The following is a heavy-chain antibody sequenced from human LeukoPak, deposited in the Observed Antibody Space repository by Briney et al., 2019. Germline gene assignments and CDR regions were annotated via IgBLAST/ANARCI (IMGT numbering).Heavy chain of an antibody. CDR3: ARLPAYCSSTSCYYDY. V-gene: IGHV3-48*04. Sequence: GGSLRLSCVASGFTFSSNSMNWVRQAPGKGLEWVSYISSASGSIYYADSVKGRFTVSRDNAKNSLFLQMNSLRAEDTAVYYCARLPAYCSSTSCYYDYWGQGTLVTVSS. J-gene: IGHJ4*02. CDR2: ISSASGSI. CDR1: GFTFSSNS. D-gene: IGHD2-2*01.